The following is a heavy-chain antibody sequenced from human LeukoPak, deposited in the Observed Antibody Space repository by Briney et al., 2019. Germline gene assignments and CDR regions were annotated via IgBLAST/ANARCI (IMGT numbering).Heavy chain of an antibody. CDR3: AKDLTPSGSSPSWFDP. CDR2: ISWNSGSI. V-gene: IGHV3-9*01. D-gene: IGHD3-10*01. CDR1: GFTFDDYA. J-gene: IGHJ5*02. Sequence: GGSLRLSCAASGFTFDDYAMHWVRQAPGKGLEWVSGISWNSGSIGYADSVKGRFTISRDNAKNSLYLQMNSLRAEDTALYYCAKDLTPSGSSPSWFDPWGQGTLVTVSS.